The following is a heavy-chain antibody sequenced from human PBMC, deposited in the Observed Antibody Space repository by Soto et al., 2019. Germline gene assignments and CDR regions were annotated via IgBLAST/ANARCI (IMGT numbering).Heavy chain of an antibody. CDR2: ISYGGSNT. CDR1: GFTFSSYA. V-gene: IGHV3-30-3*01. Sequence: PGGSLRLSCAASGFTFSSYAMHWVRQAPGKGLEWVAVISYGGSNTYYADSVKGRFTISRDNSKNTLYLQMNSLRAEDTAVYYCAKDREVVVAAPSNGMDVWGQGTTVTVS. J-gene: IGHJ6*02. D-gene: IGHD2-15*01. CDR3: AKDREVVVAAPSNGMDV.